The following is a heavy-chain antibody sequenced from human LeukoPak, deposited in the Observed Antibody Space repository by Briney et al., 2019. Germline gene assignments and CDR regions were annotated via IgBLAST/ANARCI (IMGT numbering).Heavy chain of an antibody. D-gene: IGHD3/OR15-3a*01. CDR3: AKEGRDYYFDY. CDR1: GFTFSSYC. V-gene: IGHV3-23*01. CDR2: ISGSGGST. Sequence: PGGSLRLSCAASGFTFSSYCMNWVRLAPGEGREWVSGISGSGGSTYYADSGEGRFTISRDNSKNTLYLQMNSLRAEDTAVYYCAKEGRDYYFDYWGQGTLVTVSS. J-gene: IGHJ4*02.